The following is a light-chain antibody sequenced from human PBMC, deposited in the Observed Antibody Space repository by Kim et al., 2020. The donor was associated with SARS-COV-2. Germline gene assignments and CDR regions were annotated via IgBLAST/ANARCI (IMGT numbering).Light chain of an antibody. CDR3: HQYGTSPLT. Sequence: EIVLTQSPGTLSLSPGERATLSCRASQSVSSYLAWYQQKYGQAPRLLIYGASSRATGIPDRFSGSGSGTDFTLTISRLEPEDFAVYYCHQYGTSPLTFGGGTKVDIK. CDR2: GAS. CDR1: QSVSSY. V-gene: IGKV3-20*01. J-gene: IGKJ4*01.